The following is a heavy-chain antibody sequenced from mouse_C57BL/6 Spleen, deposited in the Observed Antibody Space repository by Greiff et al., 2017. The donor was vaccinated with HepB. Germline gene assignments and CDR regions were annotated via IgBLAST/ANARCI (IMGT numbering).Heavy chain of an antibody. CDR1: GFNIKDYY. V-gene: IGHV14-1*01. J-gene: IGHJ4*01. CDR3: TTYYYGSSYEGDAMDY. D-gene: IGHD1-1*01. Sequence: EVHLVESGAELVRPGASVKLSCTASGFNIKDYYMHWVKQRPEQGLEWIGRIDPEDGDTEYAPKFQGKATMTADTSSNTAYLQLSSLTSEDTAVYYCTTYYYGSSYEGDAMDYWGQGTSVTVSS. CDR2: IDPEDGDT.